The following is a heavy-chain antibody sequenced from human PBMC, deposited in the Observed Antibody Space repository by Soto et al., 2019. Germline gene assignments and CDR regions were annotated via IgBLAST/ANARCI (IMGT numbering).Heavy chain of an antibody. CDR1: GGTFSSYA. CDR2: IIPIFGTA. V-gene: IGHV1-69*01. J-gene: IGHJ5*02. Sequence: QVQLVQSGAEVKKPGSSVKVSCKASGGTFSSYAISWVRQAPGQGLEWMGGIIPIFGTANYAQKFQGRVTITADESTSTAYMELSSLRSEDTAVYYCALYYDSSGYYYPNWFDPWGQGTLVTVSS. CDR3: ALYYDSSGYYYPNWFDP. D-gene: IGHD3-22*01.